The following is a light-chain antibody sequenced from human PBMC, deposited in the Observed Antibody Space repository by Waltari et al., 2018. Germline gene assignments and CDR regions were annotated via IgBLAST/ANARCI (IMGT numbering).Light chain of an antibody. CDR2: YKSDSDK. CDR1: SGLNVGPSR. J-gene: IGLJ3*02. CDR3: MIWHSSAWV. Sequence: QAVLTQPSSLSASPGASASLTCTFRSGLNVGPSRIYWYQQKPGSPPQYLLRYKSDSDKQQGSGVPSRFSGSKDASDNAGILLISGLQSEDEADYYCMIWHSSAWVFGGGTKLTVL. V-gene: IGLV5-45*02.